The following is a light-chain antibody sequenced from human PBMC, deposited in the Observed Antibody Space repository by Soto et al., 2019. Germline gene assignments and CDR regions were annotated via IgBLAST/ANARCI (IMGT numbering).Light chain of an antibody. Sequence: EKVMTQSPATLSVSPGERATLSCRASQNVKTRLAWYQQKPGQAPRLLIYDAFNRATGIPARFSGSESGTQFSLSISRLQSEDFAVYYCQQYDEWPLTFGGGTKVEIK. V-gene: IGKV3-15*01. CDR3: QQYDEWPLT. CDR2: DAF. CDR1: QNVKTR. J-gene: IGKJ4*01.